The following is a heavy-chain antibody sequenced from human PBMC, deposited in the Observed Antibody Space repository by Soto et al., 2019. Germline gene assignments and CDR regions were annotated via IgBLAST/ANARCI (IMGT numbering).Heavy chain of an antibody. D-gene: IGHD4-17*01. CDR2: ISYSGST. Sequence: QVQLQESGPGLVKPSQTLSLTCPVSGASISSRGFYWTWIRQLPGKGLEWIGYISYSGSTHYSPSLKSRLNISIDTSDNHFSLKLPSVTAADTAVYYCARQSTVTGNYYFDSWGQGTLVTVAT. CDR1: GASISSRGFY. CDR3: ARQSTVTGNYYFDS. J-gene: IGHJ4*02. V-gene: IGHV4-31*03.